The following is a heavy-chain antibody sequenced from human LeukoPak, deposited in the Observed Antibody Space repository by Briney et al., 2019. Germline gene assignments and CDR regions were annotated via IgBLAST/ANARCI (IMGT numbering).Heavy chain of an antibody. V-gene: IGHV3-43D*04. J-gene: IGHJ4*02. D-gene: IGHD6-13*01. CDR1: GFTFSSYG. CDR3: VCQAAGTDFYFDY. CDR2: INWDGGST. Sequence: PGRSLRLSCAASGFTFSSYGMHWVRQAPGKGLEWVSLINWDGGSTYYADSVKGRFTISRDNSKNSLYLQMNSLRAEDTALYYCVCQAAGTDFYFDYWGQGTLVTVSS.